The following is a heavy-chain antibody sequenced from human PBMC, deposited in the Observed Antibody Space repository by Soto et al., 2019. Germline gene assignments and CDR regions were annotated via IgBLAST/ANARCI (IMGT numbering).Heavy chain of an antibody. CDR2: SRNRGQSHIA. Sequence: EVQLVESGGGLVQPGGSLRLSCAASGFTFSDHYMDWVRQAPGKGLAWVGRSRNRGQSHIADYAAPVKRSFTMSRDESENSVHVHMNSLKTEGTAVYYCAGVTETALDYWGQGTLVTVSS. CDR1: GFTFSDHY. CDR3: AGVTETALDY. J-gene: IGHJ4*02. V-gene: IGHV3-72*01.